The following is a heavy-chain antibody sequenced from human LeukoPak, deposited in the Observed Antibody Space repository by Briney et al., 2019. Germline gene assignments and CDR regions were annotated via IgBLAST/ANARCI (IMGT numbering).Heavy chain of an antibody. CDR1: GFTFSSYW. D-gene: IGHD6-25*01. CDR3: TQNLVAAAGDH. V-gene: IGHV3-7*01. Sequence: GGSLRLSCAASGFTFSSYWMTWVRQAPGKGLEWVANIKPDGSVGYYVDSVRGRFIISRDNAGNSLYLQMNSLRVEDTDVYYCTQNLVAAAGDHWGQGTLLIVSS. J-gene: IGHJ4*02. CDR2: IKPDGSVG.